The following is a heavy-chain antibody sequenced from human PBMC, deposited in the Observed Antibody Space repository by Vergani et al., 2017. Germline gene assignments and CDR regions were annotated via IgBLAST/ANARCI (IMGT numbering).Heavy chain of an antibody. D-gene: IGHD2-2*02. V-gene: IGHV1-46*01. J-gene: IGHJ5*02. CDR1: GYTFTSSY. Sequence: QVQLVQSGAEVKKPGASVKVSCKASGYTFTSSYMHWVRQAPGQGLEWMGIINPCGGSTRDAQKFQGRVTMTRDTSTSTVYMELSSMRSEDTAVYYCARDSRYCSSTSCYIGRDWFDPWGQGTLVTVSS. CDR3: ARDSRYCSSTSCYIGRDWFDP. CDR2: INPCGGST.